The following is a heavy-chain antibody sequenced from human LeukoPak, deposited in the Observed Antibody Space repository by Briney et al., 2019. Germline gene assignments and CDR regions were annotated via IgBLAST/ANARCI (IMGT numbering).Heavy chain of an antibody. CDR3: ARSLRNYYYGMDV. CDR1: GYTFTGYY. D-gene: IGHD4-17*01. CDR2: INPNSGGT. V-gene: IGHV1-2*02. Sequence: ASVKLSCKASGYTFTGYYMHWVRQAPGQGLEWMGWINPNSGGTNYAQEFQGRVTMTRDTSISTAYMELSRLKSDDTAVYYCARSLRNYYYGMDVWGQGTTVTVSS. J-gene: IGHJ6*02.